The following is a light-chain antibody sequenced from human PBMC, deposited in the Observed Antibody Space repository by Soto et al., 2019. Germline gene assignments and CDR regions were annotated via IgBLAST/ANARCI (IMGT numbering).Light chain of an antibody. J-gene: IGLJ3*02. CDR3: QTWGTGFWV. V-gene: IGLV4-69*01. CDR1: SGHSSYA. Sequence: QSVLTQSPSASASLGASVKLTCTLSSGHSSYAIAWHQQQPEKGPRYLMKLNSDGSHSKGDGIPDRFSGSSSWAERYLTISSLQSEDEADYYCQTWGTGFWVFGGGTKVTVL. CDR2: LNSDGSH.